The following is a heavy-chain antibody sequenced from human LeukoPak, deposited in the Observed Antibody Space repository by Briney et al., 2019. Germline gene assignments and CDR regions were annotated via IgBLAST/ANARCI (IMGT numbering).Heavy chain of an antibody. V-gene: IGHV4-4*07. CDR3: ASGPPVAGSPDY. Sequence: SETLSLTCTVSGGSISSYYWSWIRQPAGKGLEWIGRIYTSGSTNYNPSLKSRVIMSVDTSKNQFSLKLSSVTAADTAVHYCASGPPVAGSPDYWGQGTLVTVSS. CDR1: GGSISSYY. D-gene: IGHD6-19*01. J-gene: IGHJ4*02. CDR2: IYTSGST.